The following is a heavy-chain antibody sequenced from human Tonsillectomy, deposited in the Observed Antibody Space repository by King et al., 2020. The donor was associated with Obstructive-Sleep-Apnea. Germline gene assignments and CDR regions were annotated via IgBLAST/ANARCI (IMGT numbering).Heavy chain of an antibody. CDR1: GFSLSTSGVG. CDR3: AHRPHKTYDSTPFDY. J-gene: IGHJ4*02. Sequence: TLKESGPTLVKPTQTLTLTCTFSGFSLSTSGVGVGWIRQPPGKALEWLALIYWDDDKRYSPSLKSRLTITKDTSKNQVVLTMTNMDPVDTGTYYCAHRPHKTYDSTPFDYWGQGTLVTVSS. CDR2: IYWDDDK. D-gene: IGHD3-22*01. V-gene: IGHV2-5*02.